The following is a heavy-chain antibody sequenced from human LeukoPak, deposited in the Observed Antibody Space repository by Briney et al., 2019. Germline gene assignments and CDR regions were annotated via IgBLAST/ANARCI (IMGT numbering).Heavy chain of an antibody. CDR3: AKLGAYSSSWYGFFDY. J-gene: IGHJ4*02. Sequence: GESLKISCKSSGYSFTDYWIGWVRQMPGKGLECMGISYPGDSDTRYSPSFQGQVTISADKSISTAYLHWSSLKASDTAMSYCAKLGAYSSSWYGFFDYWGQGTLVTVSS. V-gene: IGHV5-51*01. CDR2: SYPGDSDT. D-gene: IGHD6-13*01. CDR1: GYSFTDYW.